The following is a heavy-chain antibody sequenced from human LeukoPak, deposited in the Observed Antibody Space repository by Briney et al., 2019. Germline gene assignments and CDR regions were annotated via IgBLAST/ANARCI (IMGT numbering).Heavy chain of an antibody. J-gene: IGHJ4*02. CDR2: ISSSSSYI. CDR3: ARDQQLVPFDY. Sequence: GGSLSLSCAASGFTFSSYSMNWVRQAPGKGLEWVSSISSSSSYIYYADSVKGRFTISRDNAKNSLYLQMNSLRAEDTAVYYCARDQQLVPFDYWGQGTLVTVSS. D-gene: IGHD6-13*01. CDR1: GFTFSSYS. V-gene: IGHV3-21*03.